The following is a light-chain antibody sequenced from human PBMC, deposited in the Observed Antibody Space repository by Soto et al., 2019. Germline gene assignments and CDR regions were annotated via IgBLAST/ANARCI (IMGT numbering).Light chain of an antibody. Sequence: EIVLTQSPATLSLSPGERATLSCRASQSVSSYLAWYQQKPGQAPRLLIYDASNRATGIPARFSGSGSGTDFTLTISSLEPEDFAVYYFQQRSNWPITFGQGTRLA. V-gene: IGKV3-11*01. CDR2: DAS. CDR1: QSVSSY. CDR3: QQRSNWPIT. J-gene: IGKJ5*01.